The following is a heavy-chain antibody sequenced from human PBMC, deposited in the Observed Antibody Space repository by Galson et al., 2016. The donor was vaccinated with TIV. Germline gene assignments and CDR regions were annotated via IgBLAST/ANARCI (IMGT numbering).Heavy chain of an antibody. CDR2: IYQSGST. Sequence: LRLSCAASGVIVSNNYMSWVRQSPGKGLEWIGSIYQSGSTYYNPSLKSRVTISIDTSKNQFSLKLTSVTAADTAVYYCARHSLWFGELGGFDYWGQGTLVTVSS. V-gene: IGHV4-38-2*01. CDR1: GVIVSNNY. D-gene: IGHD3-10*01. CDR3: ARHSLWFGELGGFDY. J-gene: IGHJ4*02.